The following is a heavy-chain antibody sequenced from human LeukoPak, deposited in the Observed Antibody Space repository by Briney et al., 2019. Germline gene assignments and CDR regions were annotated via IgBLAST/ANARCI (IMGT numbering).Heavy chain of an antibody. CDR1: GGSISSYY. V-gene: IGHV4-59*01. J-gene: IGHJ4*02. CDR2: IYYSGST. Sequence: SETLSLTCTVSGGSISSYYWSWIRQPPGKGLEWIGYIYYSGSTNYSPSLKSRVTISVDTSKNQFSLKLSSVTAADTAVYYCAEGYSYGFDYWGQGTLVTVSS. CDR3: AEGYSYGFDY. D-gene: IGHD5-18*01.